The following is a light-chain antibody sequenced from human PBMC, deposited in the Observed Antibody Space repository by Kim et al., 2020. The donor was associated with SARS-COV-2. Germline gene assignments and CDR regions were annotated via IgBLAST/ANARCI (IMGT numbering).Light chain of an antibody. J-gene: IGKJ1*01. CDR2: GAS. Sequence: DIQMTQSPSSLSASVGDGVTITCRASQGINSDLAWYQQRPGKVPKLLLYGASTLQSGVPSRFSGSGSGTDFTLTISSLQPEDVATYYCQKYNSAPWTFGQGTKVYIK. CDR3: QKYNSAPWT. CDR1: QGINSD. V-gene: IGKV1-27*01.